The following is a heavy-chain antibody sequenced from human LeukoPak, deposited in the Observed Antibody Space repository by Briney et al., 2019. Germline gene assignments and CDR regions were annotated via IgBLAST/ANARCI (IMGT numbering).Heavy chain of an antibody. J-gene: IGHJ4*02. Sequence: PSEALSLTCTVSGGSISSGSYYGSWIRQPAGEGLEWIGRIYTSGSTNYNPSLKSRVTISVDTSKNRFSLKLSSVTAADTAVYYCARRGDYVWGSYRYLFDYWGQGTLVTVSS. CDR3: ARRGDYVWGSYRYLFDY. V-gene: IGHV4-61*02. D-gene: IGHD3-16*02. CDR2: IYTSGST. CDR1: GGSISSGSYY.